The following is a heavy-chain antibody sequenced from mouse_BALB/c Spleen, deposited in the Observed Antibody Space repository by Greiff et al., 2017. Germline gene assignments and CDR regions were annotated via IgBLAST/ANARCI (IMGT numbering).Heavy chain of an antibody. CDR3: ARHERLRPNYYAMEY. CDR2: ISSGGGST. Sequence: EVKLMESGGGLVKPGGSLKLSCAASGFAFSSYDMSWVRQTPEKRLEWVAYISSGGGSTYYPDTVKGRFTISRDNAKNTLYLLMSSLKSEDTAMYYCARHERLRPNYYAMEYWGQGTSVTVSS. D-gene: IGHD2-4*01. CDR1: GFAFSSYD. J-gene: IGHJ4*01. V-gene: IGHV5-12-1*01.